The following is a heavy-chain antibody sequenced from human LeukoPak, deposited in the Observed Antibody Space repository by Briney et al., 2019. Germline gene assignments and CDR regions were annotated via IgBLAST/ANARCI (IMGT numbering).Heavy chain of an antibody. D-gene: IGHD2-2*01. CDR1: GFTFSSYG. CDR3: TTDIYCTSTSCPPGEY. Sequence: GGSLRLSCAASGFTFSSYGMHWVRQAPGKGLEWVGRIKARSDGGTTDSAASVKGRFIVLRDDSKNTVYLEMNSLKIEDTAVYYCTTDIYCTSTSCPPGEYWGQGTLVTVSS. V-gene: IGHV3-15*01. J-gene: IGHJ4*02. CDR2: IKARSDGGTT.